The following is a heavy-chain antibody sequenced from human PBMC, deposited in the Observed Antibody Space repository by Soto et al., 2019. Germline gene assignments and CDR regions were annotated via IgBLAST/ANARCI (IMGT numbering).Heavy chain of an antibody. J-gene: IGHJ4*02. V-gene: IGHV1-2*04. CDR3: ARREVYCSGGSCYFHFDY. CDR2: INPNSGGT. CDR1: GYTFTGYY. Sequence: QVQLVQSGAEVKKPGASVKVSCKASGYTFTGYYMHWVRQAPGQGLVWMGWINPNSGGTNYAQKFQGWVTMTRDTSISTAYMELSRLRSDDTAVYYCARREVYCSGGSCYFHFDYWGQGTLVTVSS. D-gene: IGHD2-15*01.